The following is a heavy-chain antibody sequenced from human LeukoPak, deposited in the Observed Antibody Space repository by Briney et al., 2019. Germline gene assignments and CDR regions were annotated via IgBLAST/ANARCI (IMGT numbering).Heavy chain of an antibody. D-gene: IGHD6-19*01. J-gene: IGHJ4*02. CDR3: ARDWGRRYSSGWYGDFGY. Sequence: GGSLRLSCAASGFTFSNYAMHWVRQAPGKGLEWVAVISYDGSDKYYADSVKGRFTISRDNSKNTLYLQMNSLRPEDTAVYYCARDWGRRYSSGWYGDFGYWGQGTLVTVSS. CDR2: ISYDGSDK. CDR1: GFTFSNYA. V-gene: IGHV3-30-3*01.